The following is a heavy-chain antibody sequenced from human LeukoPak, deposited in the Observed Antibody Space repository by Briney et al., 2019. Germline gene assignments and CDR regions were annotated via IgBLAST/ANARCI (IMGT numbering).Heavy chain of an antibody. CDR3: ARCEAYYDSSGHIDYYMDV. CDR1: GGSISSHY. CDR2: IYYSGST. V-gene: IGHV4-59*11. Sequence: SETLSLTCTVSGGSISSHYWSWIRQPPGKGLEWIGYIYYSGSTNYNPFLKSRVTISVDTSKNQFSLKLSSVTAADTAVYYCARCEAYYDSSGHIDYYMDVWGKGTTVTVSS. J-gene: IGHJ6*03. D-gene: IGHD3-22*01.